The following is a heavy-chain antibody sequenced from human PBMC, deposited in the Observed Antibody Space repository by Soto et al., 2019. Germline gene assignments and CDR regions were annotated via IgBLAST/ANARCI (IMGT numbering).Heavy chain of an antibody. CDR1: GFTISSYW. D-gene: IGHD6-19*01. CDR2: INGDGSST. J-gene: IGHJ4*02. CDR3: AIAVAGPTAIAY. V-gene: IGHV3-74*01. Sequence: EVQLVESGGGLVQPGESLRLSCVVSGFTISSYWMPWVRQAPGKGLVWVSRINGDGSSTNYADSVKGRFTISRDNAKNTLYLQMNTLRAEDTAVYYCAIAVAGPTAIAYWGKGNQVTVSS.